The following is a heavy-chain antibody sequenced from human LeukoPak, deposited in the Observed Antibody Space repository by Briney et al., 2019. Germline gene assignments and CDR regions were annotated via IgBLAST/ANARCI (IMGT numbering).Heavy chain of an antibody. D-gene: IGHD6-19*01. CDR2: INPTSGGT. V-gene: IGHV1-2*02. CDR3: ARGGSAWDNPFDY. Sequence: ASVKVSCKASGYTSTSYGINWVRQAPGQGLEWMGWINPTSGGTKYAQKFQGRVTMTRDTSISTAYMELSRLRADDTAVFYCARGGSAWDNPFDYWGQGTLVTVSS. CDR1: GYTSTSYG. J-gene: IGHJ4*02.